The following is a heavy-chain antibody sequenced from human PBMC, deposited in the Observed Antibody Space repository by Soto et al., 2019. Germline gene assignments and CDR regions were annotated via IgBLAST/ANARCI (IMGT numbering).Heavy chain of an antibody. V-gene: IGHV1-3*01. J-gene: IGHJ4*02. D-gene: IGHD2-15*01. CDR1: GYTFTSYA. CDR2: INAGNGNT. CDR3: ARVRIVVVVAATYYYFDY. Sequence: QVQLVQSGAEVKKPGASVKVYCKASGYTFTSYAMHWVRQAPGQRLEWMGWINAGNGNTKYSQKFQGRVTITRDTSASTAYMELSSLRSEDTAVYYCARVRIVVVVAATYYYFDYWGQGTLVTVSS.